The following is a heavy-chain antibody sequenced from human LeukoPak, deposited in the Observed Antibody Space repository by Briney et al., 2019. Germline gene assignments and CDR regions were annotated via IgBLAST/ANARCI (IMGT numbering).Heavy chain of an antibody. V-gene: IGHV1-8*03. CDR2: MNPNSGNT. J-gene: IGHJ3*02. Sequence: ASVKVSCKASGHTFTSYDINWVRQAAGQGLEWMGWMNPNSGNTVYAQKFQGRVTITRNTSISTAYMELSSLRSEDTAVYYCARGRYNAFDIWGQGTMVTVSS. CDR3: ARGRYNAFDI. CDR1: GHTFTSYD. D-gene: IGHD1-1*01.